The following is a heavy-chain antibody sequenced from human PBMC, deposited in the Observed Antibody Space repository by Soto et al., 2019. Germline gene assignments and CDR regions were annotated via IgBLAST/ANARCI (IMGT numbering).Heavy chain of an antibody. V-gene: IGHV4-39*01. D-gene: IGHD4-4*01. J-gene: IGHJ4*02. CDR1: GGSVTISSYY. Sequence: PSESLSLTSTVSGGSVTISSYYWGWIRQSPGKGLEWIGSVYYRGRSYSKSSVKSRVTISVDTSKNQFSLNLNSVTASDTAVYFCVSQRTTVITQADFDYWGPGALVTVSS. CDR3: VSQRTTVITQADFDY. CDR2: VYYRGRS.